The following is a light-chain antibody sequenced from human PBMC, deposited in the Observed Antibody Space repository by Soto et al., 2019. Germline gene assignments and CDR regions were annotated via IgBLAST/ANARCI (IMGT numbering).Light chain of an antibody. CDR2: GAS. V-gene: IGKV3-15*01. Sequence: EIVMTQSPATLSVSPEERATLSCRASQSVVTNLAWYQQKPGQAPRLLIYGASTRATGVPVRFSGSGSGTEFTLIISSLKSDDFAIYYCQQYNNWLSITFGQGTRLEIK. CDR1: QSVVTN. CDR3: QQYNNWLSIT. J-gene: IGKJ5*01.